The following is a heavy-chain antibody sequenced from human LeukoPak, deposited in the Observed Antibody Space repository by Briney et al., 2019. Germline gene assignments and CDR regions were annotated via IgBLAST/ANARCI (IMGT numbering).Heavy chain of an antibody. CDR2: IIPIFGTA. V-gene: IGHV1-69*01. CDR1: GGTLSSYA. CDR3: ARDPDRGVIPG. J-gene: IGHJ4*02. D-gene: IGHD3-10*01. Sequence: SVKVSCKASGGTLSSYAISWVRQAPGQGLEWMGGIIPIFGTANYAQKFQGRVTTTADESTSTAYMELSSLRSEDTAVYYCARDPDRGVIPGWGQGTLVTVSS.